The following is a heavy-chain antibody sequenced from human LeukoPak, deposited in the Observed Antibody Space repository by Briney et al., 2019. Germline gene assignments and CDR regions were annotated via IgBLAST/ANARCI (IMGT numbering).Heavy chain of an antibody. CDR2: ISSSRSYI. V-gene: IGHV3-21*01. D-gene: IGHD3-10*02. Sequence: PGGSLRLSCGASGFSFSTYNMNWVRQAPGKGLEWVSSISSSRSYIYYADSVKGRFTISRDNAKNSLYLQMNSLRAEDTAVYYCAELGITMIGGVWGKGTTVTISS. CDR1: GFSFSTYN. CDR3: AELGITMIGGV. J-gene: IGHJ6*04.